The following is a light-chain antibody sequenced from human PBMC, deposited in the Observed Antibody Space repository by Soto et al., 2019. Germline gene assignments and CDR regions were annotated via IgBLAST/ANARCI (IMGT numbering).Light chain of an antibody. CDR3: QQRSNSPLT. J-gene: IGKJ4*01. CDR1: QSDSSS. Sequence: DIALTQSPATLSSSPRASATLSSGASQSDSSSLAWYQQKPGQTPRLLIYDASTRATGIPARFNGSGSGTDFTLTVSSLEAEDFAVYYCQQRSNSPLTFGGGTKVEIK. CDR2: DAS. V-gene: IGKV3-11*01.